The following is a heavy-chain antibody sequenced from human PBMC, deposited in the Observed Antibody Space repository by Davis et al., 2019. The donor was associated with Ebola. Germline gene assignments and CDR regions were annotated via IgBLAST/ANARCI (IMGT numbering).Heavy chain of an antibody. D-gene: IGHD6-13*01. CDR2: IYYSGST. V-gene: IGHV4-59*12. CDR1: GGSISSYY. CDR3: ARETVAAAYWFDP. Sequence: PGGSLRLSCTVSGGSISSYYWSWIRQPPGKGLEWIGYIYYSGSTNYNPSLKSRVTISVDTSKNQFSLKLSSVTAADTAVYYCARETVAAAYWFDPWGQGTLVTVSS. J-gene: IGHJ5*02.